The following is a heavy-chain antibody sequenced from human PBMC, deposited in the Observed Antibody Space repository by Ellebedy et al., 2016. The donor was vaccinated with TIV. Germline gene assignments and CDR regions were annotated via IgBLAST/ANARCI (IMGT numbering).Heavy chain of an antibody. CDR3: AREWGFDF. V-gene: IGHV1-18*01. D-gene: IGHD1-26*01. Sequence: AVSVKVSCKASAHTFADYGISWVRQAPGQGLEWMGWISASTGNTKYAQKFQGRVTMTTDTSTSTVYMELRSLISDDTAVYYCAREWGFDFWGQGTLVTVSS. CDR1: AHTFADYG. J-gene: IGHJ4*02. CDR2: ISASTGNT.